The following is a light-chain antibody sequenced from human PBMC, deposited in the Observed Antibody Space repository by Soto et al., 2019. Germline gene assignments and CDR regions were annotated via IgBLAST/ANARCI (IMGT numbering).Light chain of an antibody. V-gene: IGKV3-20*01. CDR1: QTMTRAY. CDR2: AAS. Sequence: EIVLMQSPGTLSLSPGERATLSSRASQTMTRAYVAWYQQKPGQAPRLLIYAASYRATGISDKFSGSGSGTDFSLTISRLEPEDSAVYYCHQYHSPPQTFGQGTKVDIK. J-gene: IGKJ2*01. CDR3: HQYHSPPQT.